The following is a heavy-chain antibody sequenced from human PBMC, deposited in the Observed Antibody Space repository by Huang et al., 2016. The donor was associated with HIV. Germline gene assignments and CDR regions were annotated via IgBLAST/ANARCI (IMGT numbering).Heavy chain of an antibody. Sequence: QVQLQESGPGLVKPSQTLSLTCTVSGDSIRSGGYYWTWFRQSPAKGLEWIGYIDYSGSSDYNPSLKSRVSISIDAFKNRVSLKLKSVTVADTAVYYCARAPATHSVFFYWGQGTLVTVSA. CDR1: GDSIRSGGYY. V-gene: IGHV4-30-4*08. J-gene: IGHJ4*02. CDR2: IDYSGSS. CDR3: ARAPATHSVFFY. D-gene: IGHD3-3*01.